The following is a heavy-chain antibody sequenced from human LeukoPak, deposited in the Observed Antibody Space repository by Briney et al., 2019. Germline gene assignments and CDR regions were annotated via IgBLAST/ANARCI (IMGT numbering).Heavy chain of an antibody. J-gene: IGHJ5*02. CDR1: GFTFSTYA. CDR2: ISASGGNT. CDR3: ARRVVSTAPNWLDP. V-gene: IGHV3-23*01. Sequence: PGGSLRLSCAASGFTFSTYAMSWVRQAPGKGLEWVSAISASGGNTYYADSVKGRFTISRDNSKHTLYLQMDSLRAEDAAVYYCARRVVSTAPNWLDPWGQGTLVTVSS. D-gene: IGHD2-2*01.